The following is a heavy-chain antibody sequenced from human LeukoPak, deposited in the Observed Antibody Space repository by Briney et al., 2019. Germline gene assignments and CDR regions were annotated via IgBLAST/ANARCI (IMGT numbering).Heavy chain of an antibody. CDR3: ARGGPAYDYVWGSYRPYWYFDL. Sequence: SETLSLTCTVSGGSISSYYWSWIRQPPGKGLEWIGYIYYSGSTNYNPSLKSRVTISVDTSKNQFSLKLSSVTAADTAVYYCARGGPAYDYVWGSYRPYWYFDLWGRGTLVTVSS. CDR2: IYYSGST. V-gene: IGHV4-59*01. D-gene: IGHD3-16*02. CDR1: GGSISSYY. J-gene: IGHJ2*01.